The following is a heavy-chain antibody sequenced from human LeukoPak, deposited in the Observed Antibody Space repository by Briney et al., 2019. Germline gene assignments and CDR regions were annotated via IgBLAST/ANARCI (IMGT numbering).Heavy chain of an antibody. V-gene: IGHV4-59*01. CDR2: IYYSGST. J-gene: IGHJ1*01. D-gene: IGHD3-16*02. CDR1: GGSISSYY. Sequence: SETLSLTCTVSGGSISSYYWSWIRQPPGKGLEWIGYIYYSGSTNYNPSLKSRVTISVDTSKNQFSLKLSSVTAADTAVYYCARRKMVIDGRYFQHWGQGTLVTVSS. CDR3: ARRKMVIDGRYFQH.